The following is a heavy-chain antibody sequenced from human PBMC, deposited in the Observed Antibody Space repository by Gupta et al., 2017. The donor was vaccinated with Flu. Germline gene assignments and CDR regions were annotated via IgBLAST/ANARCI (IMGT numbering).Heavy chain of an antibody. D-gene: IGHD2-2*01. J-gene: IGHJ1*01. Sequence: GKGLEWIGEINHSGSTNYNPSLKSRVTISVDTSKNQFSLKLSSVTAADTAVYYCASHDVGYCSSTSCYPSPPQHWGQGTLVTVSS. CDR2: INHSGST. V-gene: IGHV4-34*01. CDR3: ASHDVGYCSSTSCYPSPPQH.